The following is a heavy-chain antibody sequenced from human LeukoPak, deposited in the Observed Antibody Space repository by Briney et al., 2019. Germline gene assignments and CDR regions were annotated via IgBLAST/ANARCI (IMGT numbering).Heavy chain of an antibody. J-gene: IGHJ5*02. V-gene: IGHV3-30*03. CDR1: GFTFSSYG. CDR3: ARDGPNGDYFGP. D-gene: IGHD4-17*01. Sequence: PGGSLRLSCAASGFTFSSYGMHWVRQAPGKGLEWVAVISYDGSNKYYADSVKGRFTISRDNSKNTLYLQMNSLRAEDTAVYYCARDGPNGDYFGPWGQGTLVTVSS. CDR2: ISYDGSNK.